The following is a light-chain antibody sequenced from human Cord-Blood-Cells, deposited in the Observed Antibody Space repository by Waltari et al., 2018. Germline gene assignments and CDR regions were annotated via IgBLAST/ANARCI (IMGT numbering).Light chain of an antibody. CDR3: LQDYNYPYT. Sequence: AIQMTQSPSSLSASVGDIVTITCRASQGIRNDLGWYQQKPGKAPKLLIYAASSLQSGVPSRFSDSGSGTDFTLTISSLQPEDFATYYCLQDYNYPYTFGQGTKLEIK. J-gene: IGKJ2*01. CDR1: QGIRND. CDR2: AAS. V-gene: IGKV1-6*01.